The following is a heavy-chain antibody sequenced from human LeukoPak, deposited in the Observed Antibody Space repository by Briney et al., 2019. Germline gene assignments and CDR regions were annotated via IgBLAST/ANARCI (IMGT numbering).Heavy chain of an antibody. V-gene: IGHV3-23*01. CDR2: ISGSGGST. D-gene: IGHD6-13*01. Sequence: GGSLRLSCAASGFTFSSYGMSWVRQAPGKGLEWVSAISGSGGSTFYADSVKGRFTISRDNSKNTLYLQMNSLRAEDTAVYYCARRQYSSSWYGDTFDYWGQGTLVTVSS. J-gene: IGHJ4*02. CDR1: GFTFSSYG. CDR3: ARRQYSSSWYGDTFDY.